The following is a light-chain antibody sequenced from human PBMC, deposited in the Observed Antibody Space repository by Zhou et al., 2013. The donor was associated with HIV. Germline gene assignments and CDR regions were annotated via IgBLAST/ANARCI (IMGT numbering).Light chain of an antibody. CDR3: GSYAGSSRWI. CDR1: KLGDKY. V-gene: IGLV3-1*01. Sequence: SYELTQPPSVSVSPGQTASITCSGDKLGDKYACWYQQKPGQSPVLVIYQDSKRPSGVPDRFSGSKSGNTASLTVSGLQAEDGAEYFCGSYAGSSRWIFGGGTKLTVL. J-gene: IGLJ2*01. CDR2: QDS.